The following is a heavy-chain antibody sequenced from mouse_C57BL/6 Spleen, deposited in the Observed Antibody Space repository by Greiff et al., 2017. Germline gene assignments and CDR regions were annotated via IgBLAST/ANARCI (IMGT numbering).Heavy chain of an antibody. CDR1: GYAFSSYW. V-gene: IGHV1-80*01. Sequence: VKLQQSGAELVKPGASVKISCKASGYAFSSYWMNWVKQRPGKGLEWIGQIYPGDGDTNYNGKFKGKATLTADKSSSTAYMQLSSLTSEDSALYFCARRGYVNHLYYTMDYWGQGTSLTLSS. J-gene: IGHJ4*01. D-gene: IGHD2-1*01. CDR2: IYPGDGDT. CDR3: ARRGYVNHLYYTMDY.